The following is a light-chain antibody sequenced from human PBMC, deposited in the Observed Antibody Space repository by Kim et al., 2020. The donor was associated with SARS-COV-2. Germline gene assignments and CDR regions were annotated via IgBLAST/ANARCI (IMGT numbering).Light chain of an antibody. Sequence: LSPGERATLSCRASQSVSIYLAWYQQKPGQAPRLLIYDASNRATGIPARFSGSGSGTDFTLTISSLEPADFAVYYCQHRNGWPISFGQGTRLEIK. CDR1: QSVSIY. CDR2: DAS. CDR3: QHRNGWPIS. V-gene: IGKV3-11*01. J-gene: IGKJ5*01.